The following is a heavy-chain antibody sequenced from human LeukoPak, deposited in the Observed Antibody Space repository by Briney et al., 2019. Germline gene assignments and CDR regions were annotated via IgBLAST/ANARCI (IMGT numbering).Heavy chain of an antibody. J-gene: IGHJ4*02. CDR3: ARRNRGDGLGYFDY. Sequence: PSETLSLTCTVSGGSISSSSYYWGWIRQPPGKGLEWIGSIYYSGSTCYSQSLKSRVTISVDTSKNRFSLKLSSVTAADTAVYYCARRNRGDGLGYFDYWGQGTLVTVSS. V-gene: IGHV4-39*01. CDR2: IYYSGST. CDR1: GGSISSSSYY. D-gene: IGHD3-16*01.